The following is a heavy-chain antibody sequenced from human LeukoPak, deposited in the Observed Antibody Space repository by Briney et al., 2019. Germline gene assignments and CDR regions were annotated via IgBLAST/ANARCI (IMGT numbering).Heavy chain of an antibody. V-gene: IGHV3-11*01. J-gene: IGHJ4*02. CDR3: ARDLEWYYYDSNGYASDY. Sequence: PGGSLRLSCAASGFIFSDYYMSWIRQAPGKGLEWVSYTNSYGSSIYYADSVKGRFTISRDNAKKSLYLQMNSLRAEDTAVYYCARDLEWYYYDSNGYASDYWGQGTLVTVSS. D-gene: IGHD3-22*01. CDR2: TNSYGSSI. CDR1: GFIFSDYY.